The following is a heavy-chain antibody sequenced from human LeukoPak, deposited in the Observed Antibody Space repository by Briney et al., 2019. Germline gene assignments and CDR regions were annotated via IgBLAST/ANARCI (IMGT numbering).Heavy chain of an antibody. CDR3: ARVYSYGPQAYWYFDL. J-gene: IGHJ2*01. Sequence: PSQTLSLTCTVSGGSISSGGYYWSWIRQHPGKGLEWIGYIYYSGSTYYNPSLKSRVTMSVDTSKNQFSLKLSSVTAADTAVYYCARVYSYGPQAYWYFDLWGRGTLVTVSS. CDR1: GGSISSGGYY. V-gene: IGHV4-31*03. D-gene: IGHD5-18*01. CDR2: IYYSGST.